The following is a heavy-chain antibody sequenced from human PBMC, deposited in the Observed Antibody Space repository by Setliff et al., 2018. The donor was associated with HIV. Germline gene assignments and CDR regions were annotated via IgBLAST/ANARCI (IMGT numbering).Heavy chain of an antibody. CDR2: IYSIGNT. J-gene: IGHJ5*02. CDR3: ARHNKVDNWFDP. V-gene: IGHV4-39*01. CDR1: GDSIDYTNYY. Sequence: SETLSLTCSVSGDSIDYTNYYSGWLRQPPGTGLEWIGSIYSIGNTYYTPSLKSRVFIFLDTSKNQFSLSLRSVTAADTAVYFCARHNKVDNWFDPWGQGALVTVSS.